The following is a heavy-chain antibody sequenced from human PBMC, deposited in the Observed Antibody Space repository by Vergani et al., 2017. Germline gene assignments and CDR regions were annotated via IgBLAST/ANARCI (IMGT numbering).Heavy chain of an antibody. Sequence: QVQLVESGGGVVQPGRSLRLSCAASGFRFSSYGMNWVRQAPGKGLEWVAVIWYDGSNKYYADSVKGRFTISRDNARKSLSLQMDSLRVEDTAFYHCVRGRDSSWNQIYMYYYMDLWGKGTSVTVSS. CDR1: GFRFSSYG. J-gene: IGHJ6*03. CDR2: IWYDGSNK. CDR3: VRGRDSSWNQIYMYYYMDL. V-gene: IGHV3-33*01. D-gene: IGHD6-13*01.